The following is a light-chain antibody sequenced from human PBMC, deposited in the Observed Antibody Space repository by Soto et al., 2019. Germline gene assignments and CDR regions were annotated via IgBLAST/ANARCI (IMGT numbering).Light chain of an antibody. CDR2: AAS. Sequence: DIQMTQSPSSVSASVGDRVTITCRSSQDIRSWLAWYQQKRGKAPKLXIYAASSLQSGVPSRFGGSGAGPDCTRPIRSLQPEDVATDYCRQPISFTITFGQGTRLEIK. CDR1: QDIRSW. V-gene: IGKV1D-12*01. J-gene: IGKJ5*01. CDR3: RQPISFTIT.